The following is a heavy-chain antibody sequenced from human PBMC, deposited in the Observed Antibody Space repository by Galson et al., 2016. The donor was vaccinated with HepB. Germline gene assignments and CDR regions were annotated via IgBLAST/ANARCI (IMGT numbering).Heavy chain of an antibody. V-gene: IGHV6-1*01. CDR2: TYYRSKWYN. CDR3: ARGWAGSGWSV. CDR1: GDSVSSDNGA. J-gene: IGHJ6*04. Sequence: CAISGDSVSSDNGAWNWIRQSPSRGLEWLGRTYYRSKWYNDYGVSVKSRITINPDTSKNQVSLRLKSVTPEDTAVYYCARGWAGSGWSVWGKGTTVTVSS. D-gene: IGHD6-19*01.